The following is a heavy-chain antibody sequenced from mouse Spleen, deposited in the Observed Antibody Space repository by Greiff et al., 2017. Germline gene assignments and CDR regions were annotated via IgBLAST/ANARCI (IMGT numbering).Heavy chain of an antibody. CDR2: ISSGGSYT. CDR3: ARHDDYDGPEGAY. D-gene: IGHD2-4*01. CDR1: GFTFSSYA. Sequence: EVKLVESGGGLVKPGGSLKLSCAASGFTFSSYAMSWVRQTPEKRLEWVATISSGGSYTYYPDSVKGRFTISRDNAKNTLYLQMSSLRSEDTAMYYCARHDDYDGPEGAYWGQGTLVTVSA. V-gene: IGHV5-9-3*01. J-gene: IGHJ3*01.